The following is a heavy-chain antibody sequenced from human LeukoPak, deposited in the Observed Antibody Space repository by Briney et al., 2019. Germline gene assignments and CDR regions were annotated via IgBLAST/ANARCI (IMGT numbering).Heavy chain of an antibody. V-gene: IGHV4-59*01. CDR2: YYYSGNT. CDR3: ARDYYDSRKSYYYGMDV. CDR1: GVSISNYY. Sequence: SETLSLTCTVSGVSISNYYWSWIRQPPGKGLEWIGYYYYSGNTNYNPSLKSRVTISVDTSKNQFSLKLSSVTAADTAVYYCARDYYDSRKSYYYGMDVWGQGTTVTVSS. J-gene: IGHJ6*02. D-gene: IGHD3-22*01.